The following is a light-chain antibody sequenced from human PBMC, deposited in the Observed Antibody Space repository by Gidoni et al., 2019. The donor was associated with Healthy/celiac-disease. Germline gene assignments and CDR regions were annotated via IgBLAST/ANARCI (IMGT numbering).Light chain of an antibody. V-gene: IGLV4-69*01. CDR1: SGHRSYA. Sequence: QLVLTHSPSSSASLRASVTLTCTLSSGHRSYAIVWHPQQPEKGPRYLMKLNSDGSHSKGDGIPDRFSGSSAGAERYLTISSRQSEDEADYYCQTWGTGIVVFGGGTKLTVL. J-gene: IGLJ2*01. CDR2: LNSDGSH. CDR3: QTWGTGIVV.